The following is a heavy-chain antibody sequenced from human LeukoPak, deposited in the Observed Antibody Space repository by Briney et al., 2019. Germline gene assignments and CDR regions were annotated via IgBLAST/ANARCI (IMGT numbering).Heavy chain of an antibody. D-gene: IGHD1-26*01. CDR3: ARSRLGANLIDY. V-gene: IGHV1-18*04. CDR1: GYTFTGYY. CDR2: ISAYNGNT. Sequence: ASVKVSCKASGYTFTGYYMHWVRQAPGQGLEWMGWISAYNGNTNYAQKLQGRVTMTTDTSTSTAYMELRSLRSDDTAVYYCARSRLGANLIDYWGQGTLVTVSS. J-gene: IGHJ4*02.